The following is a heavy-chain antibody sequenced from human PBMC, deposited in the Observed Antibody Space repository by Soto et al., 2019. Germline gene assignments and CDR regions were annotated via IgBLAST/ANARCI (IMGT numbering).Heavy chain of an antibody. CDR3: ATSRWPYTLEWLLGGFDP. CDR2: IIPIFGTA. Sequence: PVEVSCKASGGTFSSYAISWVRQAPGQGLEWMGGIIPIFGTANYAQKFQGRVTITADESTSTAYMELSSLRSEDTAVYYCATSRWPYTLEWLLGGFDPWGQGTLVTVSS. D-gene: IGHD3-3*01. V-gene: IGHV1-69*13. CDR1: GGTFSSYA. J-gene: IGHJ5*02.